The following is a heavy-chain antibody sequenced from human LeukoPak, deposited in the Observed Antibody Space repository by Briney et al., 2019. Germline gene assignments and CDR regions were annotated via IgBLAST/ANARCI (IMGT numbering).Heavy chain of an antibody. CDR1: GFTFSSYS. V-gene: IGHV3-21*01. CDR3: ARSSMVRGVIISALFSY. D-gene: IGHD3-10*01. CDR2: ISSSSSYI. J-gene: IGHJ4*02. Sequence: GGSLRLSCAASGFTFSSYSMNWVRQAPGKGLECVSSISSSSSYIYYADSVKGRFTISRDNAKNSLYLQMNSLRAEDTAVYYCARSSMVRGVIISALFSYWGQGTLVTVSS.